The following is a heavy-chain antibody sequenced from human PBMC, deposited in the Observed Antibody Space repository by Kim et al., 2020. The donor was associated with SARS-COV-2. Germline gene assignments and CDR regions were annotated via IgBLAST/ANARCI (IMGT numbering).Heavy chain of an antibody. J-gene: IGHJ5*02. CDR3: ASMTTDTKFDP. Sequence: SETLSLTCTVSGGSISSGGYYWSWIRQHPGKGLEWIGYIYYSGSTYYNPSLKSRVTISVDTSKNQFSLKLSSVTAADKAVYYCASMTTDTKFDPWGQGTLVTVSS. CDR1: GGSISSGGYY. V-gene: IGHV4-31*03. D-gene: IGHD4-4*01. CDR2: IYYSGST.